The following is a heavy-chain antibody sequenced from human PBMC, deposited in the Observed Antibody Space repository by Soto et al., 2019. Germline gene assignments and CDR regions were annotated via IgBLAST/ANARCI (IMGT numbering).Heavy chain of an antibody. CDR2: IYYSGST. J-gene: IGHJ5*02. V-gene: IGHV4-39*01. CDR3: AQDGALDSSGSNNWFDP. CDR1: GGSISSSSYY. D-gene: IGHD3-22*01. Sequence: SETLSLTCTVSGGSISSSSYYWGWIRQPPGKGLEWIGSIYYSGSTYYNPSLKSRVTISVDTSKNQFSLKLSSVTAADTAVYYCAQDGALDSSGSNNWFDPWGQGTLVTVSS.